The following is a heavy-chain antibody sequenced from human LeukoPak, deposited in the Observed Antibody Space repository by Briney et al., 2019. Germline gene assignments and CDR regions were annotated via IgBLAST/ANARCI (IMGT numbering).Heavy chain of an antibody. CDR3: ARVVGATKYGVDY. D-gene: IGHD1-26*01. CDR1: GFTFSSYS. Sequence: GGSLRLSCAASGFTFSSYSMNWVRQAPGKGLEWVSSISSSSSYIYYADSVKGRFTISRDNAKNSLYPQMNSLRAEDTAVYYCARVVGATKYGVDYWGQGTLVTVSS. J-gene: IGHJ4*02. CDR2: ISSSSSYI. V-gene: IGHV3-21*01.